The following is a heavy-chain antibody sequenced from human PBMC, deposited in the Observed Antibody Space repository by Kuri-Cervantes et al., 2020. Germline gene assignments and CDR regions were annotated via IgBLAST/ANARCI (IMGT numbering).Heavy chain of an antibody. J-gene: IGHJ6*03. V-gene: IGHV3-30*03. CDR1: GFTFSSYG. Sequence: GESLKISCAASGFTFSSYGMHWVRQAPGKGLEWVAVISYDGSNKYYADSVKSRFTISRDNSKNTLYLQMNSLRAEDTAVYYCVTERRNYYLDVWGKGTTVTVSS. CDR2: ISYDGSNK. CDR3: VTERRNYYLDV.